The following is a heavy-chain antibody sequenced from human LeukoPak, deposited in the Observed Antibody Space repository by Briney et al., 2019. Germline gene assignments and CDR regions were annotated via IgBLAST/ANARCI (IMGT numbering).Heavy chain of an antibody. V-gene: IGHV4-61*01. CDR1: GDPISGYSNYK. Sequence: SETLSLTCTVSGDPISGYSNYKWSWIRQPPGKGLEWIGYIYYHGSTNYNPSLKSRVPFSVDTSKNQFSLKLTSVTAADTAVYYCAREYSAFDYWGQGTLVTVSS. CDR2: IYYHGST. CDR3: AREYSAFDY. J-gene: IGHJ4*02. D-gene: IGHD6-13*01.